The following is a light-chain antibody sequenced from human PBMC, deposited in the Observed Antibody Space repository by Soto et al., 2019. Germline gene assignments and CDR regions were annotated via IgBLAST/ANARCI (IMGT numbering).Light chain of an antibody. V-gene: IGKV1-5*03. CDR2: KAS. CDR3: QQYNSYST. CDR1: QSISSW. Sequence: DLQMTQSPSTLSASEGDRVTITCRASQSISSWLAWYQQKPGKAPKLLIYKASSLESGVPSRFSGSGSGTEFTLTISSLQPDDFATYYCQQYNSYSTFGQGTKVEIK. J-gene: IGKJ1*01.